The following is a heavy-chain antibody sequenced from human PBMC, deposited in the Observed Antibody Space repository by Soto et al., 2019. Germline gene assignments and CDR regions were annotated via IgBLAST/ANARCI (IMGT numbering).Heavy chain of an antibody. Sequence: PSETLSLTCTVSGGSTSSYYWSWIRQPPGKGLEWIGYIYYSGSTNYNPSLKSRVTISVDTSKNQFSLKLSSVTAADTAVYYCARQWPDYGMDVWGQGTTVTVSS. CDR3: ARQWPDYGMDV. CDR2: IYYSGST. J-gene: IGHJ6*02. CDR1: GGSTSSYY. V-gene: IGHV4-59*08. D-gene: IGHD5-12*01.